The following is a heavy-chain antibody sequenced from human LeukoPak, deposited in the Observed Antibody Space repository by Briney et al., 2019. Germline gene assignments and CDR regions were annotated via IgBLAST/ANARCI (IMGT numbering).Heavy chain of an antibody. D-gene: IGHD1-26*01. CDR3: ARGDRVGATTGHFDY. Sequence: GGSLRLSCAGSGFIFNNYAMHWVRQPPGKGLEWVSGISWNSGSIDYADSVKGRFTISRDNAKNSLYLQVNSLRVEDTAFYYCARGDRVGATTGHFDYWGQGTLVTVSS. CDR2: ISWNSGSI. CDR1: GFIFNNYA. J-gene: IGHJ4*02. V-gene: IGHV3-9*01.